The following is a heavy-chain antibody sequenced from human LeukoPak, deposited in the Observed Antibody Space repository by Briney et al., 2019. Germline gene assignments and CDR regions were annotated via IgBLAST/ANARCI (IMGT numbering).Heavy chain of an antibody. Sequence: PGGSLRLSCAASGFTFSSYAMSWVRQAPGKGLEWVSVIYSGGSTYYADSVKGRFTTSRDNSKNTLYLQMDSLRAEDTAVYYCASTPRYCSGGSCYSPWGQGTLVTVSS. CDR1: GFTFSSYA. D-gene: IGHD2-15*01. J-gene: IGHJ5*02. CDR3: ASTPRYCSGGSCYSP. V-gene: IGHV3-66*01. CDR2: IYSGGST.